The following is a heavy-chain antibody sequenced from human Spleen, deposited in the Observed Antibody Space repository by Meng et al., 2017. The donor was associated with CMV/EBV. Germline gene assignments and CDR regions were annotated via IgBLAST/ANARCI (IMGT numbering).Heavy chain of an antibody. Sequence: ASVKVPCKASGYTFISYGINWVRQAPGQGLEWMGWISAYNGNTNYAQKLQGRVTLTTDTSTSTAYMELRSLRSDDTAVYYCARVNIVVVIAAYWYFDLWGRGTLVTVSS. CDR3: ARVNIVVVIAAYWYFDL. CDR2: ISAYNGNT. D-gene: IGHD2-21*01. V-gene: IGHV1-18*01. CDR1: GYTFISYG. J-gene: IGHJ2*01.